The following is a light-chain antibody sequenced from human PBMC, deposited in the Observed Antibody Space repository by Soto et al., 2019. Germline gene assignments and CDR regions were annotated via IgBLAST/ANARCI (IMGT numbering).Light chain of an antibody. CDR1: QSVSSNF. Sequence: EIVLTQSPGTLSLSPGERATLSCRASQSVSSNFLAWYQQKSGQAPRLLIYVASSRATGIPGRFSGSGSGTDFTLTISRLEPEDFAVYYCQQYASSPLTFGQGTRLEIK. CDR2: VAS. CDR3: QQYASSPLT. J-gene: IGKJ5*01. V-gene: IGKV3-20*01.